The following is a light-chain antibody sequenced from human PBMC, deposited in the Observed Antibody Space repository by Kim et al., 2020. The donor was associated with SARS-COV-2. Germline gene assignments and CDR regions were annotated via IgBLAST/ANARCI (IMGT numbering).Light chain of an antibody. CDR2: GTS. V-gene: IGKV3-20*01. CDR3: QQYGRSPSYT. J-gene: IGKJ2*01. Sequence: EIVLTQSPGTLSLSPGERATLSCRASQTLTSSYLAWYQQKPGQAPRLLIYGTSTRATGIADRFSGSGSGTDFTLTISRLESEDSAVCYCQQYGRSPSYTFGQGTKLEI. CDR1: QTLTSSY.